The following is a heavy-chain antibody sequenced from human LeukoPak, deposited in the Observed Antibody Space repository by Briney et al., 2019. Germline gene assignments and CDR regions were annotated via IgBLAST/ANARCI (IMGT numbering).Heavy chain of an antibody. CDR1: GYTFTGYY. J-gene: IGHJ4*02. V-gene: IGHV1-2*02. D-gene: IGHD2-21*02. Sequence: ASVKVSCKTSGYTFTGYYMYWLRQAPGQGLEWMGWINPNSGGTNYAQKFQGRVTMTRDTSISTAYMELSRLRSDDTAVYYCARLSASDELDYWGQGTLVTVSS. CDR3: ARLSASDELDY. CDR2: INPNSGGT.